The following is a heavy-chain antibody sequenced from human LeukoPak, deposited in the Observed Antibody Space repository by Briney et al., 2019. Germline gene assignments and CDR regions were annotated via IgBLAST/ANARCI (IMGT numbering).Heavy chain of an antibody. CDR1: GFTFSSYA. J-gene: IGHJ4*02. CDR2: ISGRDGST. V-gene: IGHV3-23*01. Sequence: PGGSLRLSCAASGFTFSSYAMSWVRQAPGKGLEWVSAISGRDGSTYYADSVKGRFTISRDDSKNTLYLQMNSLRAEDTAVYYCAKKGVREFDYWGQGLLVTVSS. D-gene: IGHD2-8*01. CDR3: AKKGVREFDY.